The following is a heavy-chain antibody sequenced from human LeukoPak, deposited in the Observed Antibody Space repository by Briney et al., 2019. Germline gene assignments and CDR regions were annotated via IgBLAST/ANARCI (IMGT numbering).Heavy chain of an antibody. CDR2: IIPIFGTA. Sequence: ASVKVSCKASGGTFSSYAISWVRQAPGQGLEWMGGIIPIFGTANYAQKFQGRVTITADESTSTAYMELSSLRSEDTAVYYYARGIDYGGFGYYYGMDVWGQGTTVTVSS. CDR3: ARGIDYGGFGYYYGMDV. J-gene: IGHJ6*02. V-gene: IGHV1-69*13. CDR1: GGTFSSYA. D-gene: IGHD4-23*01.